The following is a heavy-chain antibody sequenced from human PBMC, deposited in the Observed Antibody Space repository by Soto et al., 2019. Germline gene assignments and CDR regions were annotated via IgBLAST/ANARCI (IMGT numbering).Heavy chain of an antibody. J-gene: IGHJ4*02. CDR3: ARVPFPSDDSDGYDLDY. CDR2: ISAFNGKT. V-gene: IGHV1-18*01. Sequence: QVHLVQSGAEMKKPGASVKVSCKTSGYTFSTYGISWVRQAPGQALEWMGWISAFNGKTSYAQNLQGRVTVTTDTSTSTAYMELRSLNSDDTAVYYCARVPFPSDDSDGYDLDYWGQGTQVTVSS. D-gene: IGHD3-22*01. CDR1: GYTFSTYG.